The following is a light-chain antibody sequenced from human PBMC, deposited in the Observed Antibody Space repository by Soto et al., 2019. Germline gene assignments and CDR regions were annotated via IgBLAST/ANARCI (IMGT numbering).Light chain of an antibody. V-gene: IGKV1-5*03. CDR3: QQYNGYSRT. CDR1: QSINTW. J-gene: IGKJ1*01. CDR2: KAS. Sequence: DLQMTQSPSTLSASIGDRVTITCRASQSINTWLAWYQQKPGKAPNLLIYKASSLESGVPSRFSGSGSGTEFTLTISSLQPDDFATYYCQQYNGYSRTFGQGTKVEIK.